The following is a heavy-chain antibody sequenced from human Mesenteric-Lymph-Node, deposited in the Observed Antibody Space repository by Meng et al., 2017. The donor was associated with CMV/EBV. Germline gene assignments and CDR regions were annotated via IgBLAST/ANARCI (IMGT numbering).Heavy chain of an antibody. CDR3: ARDLRLSFTKLERRGYYYYGMDV. CDR1: GGTFSSYA. CDR2: IIPIFGTA. J-gene: IGHJ6*02. V-gene: IGHV1-69*05. Sequence: SVKVSCKASGGTFSSYAISWVRQAPGQGLEWMGGIIPIFGTANYAQKFQGRVTITTDESTSTAYMELSSLRSEDTAVYYCARDLRLSFTKLERRGYYYYGMDVWGQGTTVTVSS. D-gene: IGHD1-1*01.